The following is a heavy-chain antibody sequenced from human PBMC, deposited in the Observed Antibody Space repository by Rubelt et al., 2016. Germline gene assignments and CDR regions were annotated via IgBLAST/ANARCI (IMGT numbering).Heavy chain of an antibody. D-gene: IGHD5-24*01. CDR1: GGTFSSYA. J-gene: IGHJ4*02. Sequence: QVQLVQSGAEVKKPGSSVKVSCKASGGTFSSYAISWVRQAPGQGLEWMGRSIPILGIANGAQKFQGMVTITAGKSTSTAYMELGSLRSEDTAVYYCARDGYNDILGFFDYWGQGTLVTVSS. CDR3: ARDGYNDILGFFDY. V-gene: IGHV1-69*04. CDR2: SIPILGIA.